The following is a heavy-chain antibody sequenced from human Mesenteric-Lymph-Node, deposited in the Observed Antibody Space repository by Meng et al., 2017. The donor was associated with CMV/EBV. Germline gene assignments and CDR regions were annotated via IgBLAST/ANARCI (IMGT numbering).Heavy chain of an antibody. V-gene: IGHV3-11*03. CDR3: AKSVAGTWFSDY. Sequence: CAASGFIFSDYYMTWIRQAPGKGLEWVSFISSTSTYTTYADSVKGRFTISRDNAKNSLYLQTNSLRAEDTAIYYCAKSVAGTWFSDYWGQGTLVTVSS. CDR2: ISSTSTYT. J-gene: IGHJ4*02. D-gene: IGHD6-19*01. CDR1: GFIFSDYY.